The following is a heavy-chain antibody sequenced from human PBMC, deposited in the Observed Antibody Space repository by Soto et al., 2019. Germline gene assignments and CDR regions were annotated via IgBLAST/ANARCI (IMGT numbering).Heavy chain of an antibody. J-gene: IGHJ6*02. CDR2: IIPIFGTA. D-gene: IGHD1-26*01. V-gene: IGHV1-69*01. Sequence: QVQLVQSGAEVKKPGSSVKVSCKASGGTFSSYAISWVRQAPGQGLEWMGGIIPIFGTANYAQKFQGRVTITADESTSTAYMELSSLRAEDTAVYYCARSGVGAKRPEPYYYGMDVWGQGTTVTVSS. CDR1: GGTFSSYA. CDR3: ARSGVGAKRPEPYYYGMDV.